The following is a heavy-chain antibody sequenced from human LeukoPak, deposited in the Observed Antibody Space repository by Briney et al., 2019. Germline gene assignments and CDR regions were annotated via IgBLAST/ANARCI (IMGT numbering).Heavy chain of an antibody. D-gene: IGHD1-26*01. CDR3: ASGLGADSFDYYYGMDV. V-gene: IGHV1-69*13. Sequence: ASVKVSCKASGGTFSSYAISWVRQAPGQGLEWMGGIIPIFGTANYAQKFQGRVTITADESTSTAYMELSSLRSEDTAVYYCASGLGADSFDYYYGMDVWGQGTTVTVSS. CDR1: GGTFSSYA. J-gene: IGHJ6*02. CDR2: IIPIFGTA.